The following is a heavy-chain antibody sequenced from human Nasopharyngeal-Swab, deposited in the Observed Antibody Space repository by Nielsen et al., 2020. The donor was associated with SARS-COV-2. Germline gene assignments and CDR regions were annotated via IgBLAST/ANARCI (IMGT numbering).Heavy chain of an antibody. J-gene: IGHJ6*03. Sequence: GGSLRLSCAASGFTFSSYAMSWVRQAPGKGLEGVSAISGSGGSTYYADSVKGRFTISRDNSKNTLYLQMNSLRAEDTAVYYCAKGYSGSYYALYYYYYMDVWGKGTTVTVSS. V-gene: IGHV3-23*01. D-gene: IGHD1-26*01. CDR3: AKGYSGSYYALYYYYYMDV. CDR2: ISGSGGST. CDR1: GFTFSSYA.